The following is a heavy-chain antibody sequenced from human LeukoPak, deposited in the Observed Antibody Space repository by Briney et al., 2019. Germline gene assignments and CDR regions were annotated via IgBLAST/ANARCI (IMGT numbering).Heavy chain of an antibody. J-gene: IGHJ4*02. V-gene: IGHV3-48*03. CDR1: GFTFSSYE. D-gene: IGHD2-21*02. CDR2: ISSSGSTI. Sequence: GGSLRLSCAASGFTFSSYEMNWVRQAPGKGREWVSYISSSGSTIYYADSVKGRFTISRDNAKNSLYLQMNSLRAEDTAVYYCARDGFLGPVTAYLDYWGQGTPVTVSS. CDR3: ARDGFLGPVTAYLDY.